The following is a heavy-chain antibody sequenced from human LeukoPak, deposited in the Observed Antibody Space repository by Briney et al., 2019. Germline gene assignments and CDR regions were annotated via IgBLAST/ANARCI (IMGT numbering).Heavy chain of an antibody. V-gene: IGHV3-23*01. J-gene: IGHJ4*02. CDR3: ATVKRDCSGGTCYSYDY. Sequence: GGSLRLSCVVSGFPFSSYAMSWVRQAPGKGLEWVSAISSNGDFTYYADSVRGRFTISRDNSKNTVFLQMNGLRADDRAVYYCATVKRDCSGGTCYSYDYWGQGTLVTVSS. D-gene: IGHD2-15*01. CDR2: ISSNGDFT. CDR1: GFPFSSYA.